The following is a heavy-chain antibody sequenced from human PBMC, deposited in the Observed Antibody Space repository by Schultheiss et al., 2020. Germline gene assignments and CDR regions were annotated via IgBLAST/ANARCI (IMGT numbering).Heavy chain of an antibody. CDR2: INHSGST. V-gene: IGHV4-30-4*01. Sequence: LRLSCTVSGGSISSGDYYWSWIRQPPGKGLEWIGEINHSGSTNYNPSLKSRVTISVDTSKNQFSLQLNSVTPEDTAVYYCAREFWVAVAGISSNNWFDPWGQGTLVTVSS. CDR1: GGSISSGDYY. D-gene: IGHD6-19*01. CDR3: AREFWVAVAGISSNNWFDP. J-gene: IGHJ5*02.